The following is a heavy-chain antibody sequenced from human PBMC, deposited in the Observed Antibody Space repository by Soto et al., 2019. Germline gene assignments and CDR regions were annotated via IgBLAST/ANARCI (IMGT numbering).Heavy chain of an antibody. Sequence: GGSLRLSCTASGFTFSNHIMNWVRQAPGKGLEWVSYVSSSSSHRYYANSVKGRCTISRDNDRKSLYLEMNSLTPEDTAVYYCARGRVRCNSVNCHPSWFVPWGQGTLVTVSS. CDR2: VSSSSSHR. CDR1: GFTFSNHI. CDR3: ARGRVRCNSVNCHPSWFVP. V-gene: IGHV3-21*01. J-gene: IGHJ5*02. D-gene: IGHD2-2*01.